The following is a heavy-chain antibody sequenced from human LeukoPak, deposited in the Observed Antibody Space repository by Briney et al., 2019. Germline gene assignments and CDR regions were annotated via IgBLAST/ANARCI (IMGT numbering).Heavy chain of an antibody. CDR1: GYTFSSSW. CDR3: ARQNGFGLDC. J-gene: IGHJ4*02. D-gene: IGHD3-16*01. CDR2: FFPGDSAT. Sequence: GESLRISCTASGYTFSSSWIGGVRQLPGRGLGWMGIFFPGDSATRSSPSLQGQATISVDTSIGTAFLQWSRLQGSHTAIYCWARQNGFGLDCWGQGTPVT. V-gene: IGHV5-51*01.